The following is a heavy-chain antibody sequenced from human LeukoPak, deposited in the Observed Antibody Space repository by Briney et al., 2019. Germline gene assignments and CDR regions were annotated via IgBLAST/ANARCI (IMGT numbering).Heavy chain of an antibody. D-gene: IGHD5-12*01. CDR2: IYTSGST. V-gene: IGHV4-4*07. CDR3: ARVGYDFWFDP. J-gene: IGHJ5*02. Sequence: ASETLSLTCTASGGSISSYYWSWIRQPAGKGPEWVGRIYTSGSTNYNPSLKSRVTMSVDTSKNQFSLKLSSVTAADTAVYYCARVGYDFWFDPWGQGTLVTVSS. CDR1: GGSISSYY.